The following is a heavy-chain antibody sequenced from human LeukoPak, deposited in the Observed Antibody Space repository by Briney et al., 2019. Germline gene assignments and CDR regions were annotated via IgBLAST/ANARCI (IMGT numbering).Heavy chain of an antibody. V-gene: IGHV3-53*01. CDR1: GFTVSSNY. Sequence: TGGSLRLSCAASGFTVSSNYMSWVRQAPGKGLEWVSVIYSGGSTYYADSVKGRFTISRDNSKNTLYLQMNSLRAEDTAVYYCARGDDSGYYDYFDYWGQGALVTVSS. J-gene: IGHJ4*02. CDR2: IYSGGST. D-gene: IGHD3-22*01. CDR3: ARGDDSGYYDYFDY.